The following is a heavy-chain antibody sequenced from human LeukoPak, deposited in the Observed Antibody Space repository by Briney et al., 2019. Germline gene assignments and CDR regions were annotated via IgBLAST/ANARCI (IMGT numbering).Heavy chain of an antibody. CDR1: GYTFTSYD. D-gene: IGHD3-9*01. CDR3: ARGDVLRYFDWLSYFDY. CDR2: MNPNSGNT. Sequence: ASVKVSCKASGYTFTSYDINWVRQATGQGLEWMGWMNPNSGNTGYAQKFQGRVTMTRNTSISTAYMELSSLRSEDTAVYYCARGDVLRYFDWLSYFDYWGQGTLVTVSS. V-gene: IGHV1-8*01. J-gene: IGHJ4*02.